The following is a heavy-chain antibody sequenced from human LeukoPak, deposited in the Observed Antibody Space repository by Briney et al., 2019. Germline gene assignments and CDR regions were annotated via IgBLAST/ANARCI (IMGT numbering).Heavy chain of an antibody. CDR1: GFTFSSYG. D-gene: IGHD6-19*01. J-gene: IGHJ4*02. V-gene: IGHV3-30*18. CDR3: AKDRLQDSSGWYTDYFDY. Sequence: GGSLRLSCAASGFTFSSYGMHWVRQAPGKGLEWVAVISYDGSNKYYADSVKGRFAISRDNSKNTLYLQMNSLRAEDTAVYYCAKDRLQDSSGWYTDYFDYWGQGTLVTVSS. CDR2: ISYDGSNK.